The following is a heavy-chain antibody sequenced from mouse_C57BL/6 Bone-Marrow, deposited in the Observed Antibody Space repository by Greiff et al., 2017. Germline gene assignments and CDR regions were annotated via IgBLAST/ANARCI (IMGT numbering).Heavy chain of an antibody. CDR1: GYTFTSYG. D-gene: IGHD3-3*01. V-gene: IGHV1-81*01. CDR3: ARDGIGQPFAY. CDR2: IYPRSGNT. Sequence: VKLQESGAELARPGASVKLSCKASGYTFTSYGISWVKQRTGQGLEWIGEIYPRSGNTYYNEKFKGKATLTADKSSSTAYMELRSLTSEDSAVYFCARDGIGQPFAYWGQGTLVTVSA. J-gene: IGHJ3*01.